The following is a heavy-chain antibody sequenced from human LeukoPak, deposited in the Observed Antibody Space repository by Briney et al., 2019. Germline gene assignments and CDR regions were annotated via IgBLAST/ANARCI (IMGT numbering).Heavy chain of an antibody. CDR3: ARDGHSSSWYVTSYYYYGMDV. D-gene: IGHD6-13*01. V-gene: IGHV3-33*01. CDR2: IWYDGSNK. J-gene: IGHJ6*02. Sequence: PGGSLRLSCAASGFTFSSYGMHWVRQAPGKGLEWVAVIWYDGSNKYYADSVKGRFTISRDYSKNTLYLQMNSLRAEDTAVYYCARDGHSSSWYVTSYYYYGMDVWGQGTTVTVSS. CDR1: GFTFSSYG.